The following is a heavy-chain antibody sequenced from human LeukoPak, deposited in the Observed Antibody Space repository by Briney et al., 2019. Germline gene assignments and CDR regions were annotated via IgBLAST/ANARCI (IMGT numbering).Heavy chain of an antibody. CDR3: AARIYEAFDI. CDR2: IYYGGST. CDR1: GGSISSSSYY. J-gene: IGHJ3*02. V-gene: IGHV4-39*01. Sequence: SETLSLTCTVSGGSISSSSYYWGWIRQPPGKGLEWIGSIYYGGSTYYNPSLKSRVTISVDTSKNQFSLKLSSVTAADTAVYYCAARIYEAFDIWGQGTTVTVSS. D-gene: IGHD2-15*01.